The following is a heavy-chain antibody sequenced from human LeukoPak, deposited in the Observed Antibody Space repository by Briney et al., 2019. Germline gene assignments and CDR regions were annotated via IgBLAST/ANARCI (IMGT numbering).Heavy chain of an antibody. J-gene: IGHJ4*02. CDR2: MNHNSGNT. D-gene: IGHD6-19*01. CDR3: ARGRNSGGWYPFGY. V-gene: IGHV1-8*02. CDR1: GYTFSNYD. Sequence: GASVKLSCKASGYTFSNYDMNWVRQATGQGLEWVAWMNHNSGNTGYAQKVKGRVTMTRNTSITTAYMELNSLRSEDTAVYYCARGRNSGGWYPFGYWGQGTLVTVSS.